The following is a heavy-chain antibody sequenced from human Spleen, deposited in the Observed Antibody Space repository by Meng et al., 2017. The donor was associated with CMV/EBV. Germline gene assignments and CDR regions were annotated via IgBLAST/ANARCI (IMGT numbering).Heavy chain of an antibody. CDR3: ARDGVVIIPYDYGMDV. J-gene: IGHJ6*02. V-gene: IGHV4-39*01. CDR1: GGSVTTSNYH. CDR2: IYYSGST. D-gene: IGHD3-3*01. Sequence: SETLSLTCAVSGGSVTTSNYHWVWIRQSPGKGLEWIGTIYYSGSTYYNPSLKSRVTISVDTSKNHFSLKLSSVTAADTAVYYCARDGVVIIPYDYGMDVWGQGTTVTVSS.